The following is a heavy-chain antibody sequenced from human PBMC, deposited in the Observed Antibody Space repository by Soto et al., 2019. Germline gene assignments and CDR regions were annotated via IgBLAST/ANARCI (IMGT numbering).Heavy chain of an antibody. V-gene: IGHV4-59*01. CDR2: VYYTGST. J-gene: IGHJ5*02. D-gene: IGHD3-10*01. CDR1: GGSINSYY. Sequence: SETLSLTCTVSGGSINSYYWSWIRQSPGEGLEWIGYVYYTGSTNYNPSLKSRVAISVDTSKNQFSLKLRSVTAADTAVYYCARGSGSGRHWFDPWGQGTLVTVSS. CDR3: ARGSGSGRHWFDP.